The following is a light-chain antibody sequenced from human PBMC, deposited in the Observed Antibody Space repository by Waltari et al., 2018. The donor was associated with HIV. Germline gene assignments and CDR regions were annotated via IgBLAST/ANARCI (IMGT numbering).Light chain of an antibody. V-gene: IGKV2-28*01. CDR1: QSLLHSNGYKY. J-gene: IGKJ2*01. Sequence: DIVMTQSPLSLPVTTGEPASISCRSSQSLLHSNGYKYLDWYLQKPGQSPHLLIYLGSNRASGVPDRFSGSGSGTDFTLKITRVEAEDVGVYYCMQALQTPYTFGQGTKLEIK. CDR2: LGS. CDR3: MQALQTPYT.